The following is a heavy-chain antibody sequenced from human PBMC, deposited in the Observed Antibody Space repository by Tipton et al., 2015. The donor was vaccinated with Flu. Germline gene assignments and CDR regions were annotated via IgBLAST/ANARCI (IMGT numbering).Heavy chain of an antibody. Sequence: TLSLTCAVYGGSFSGYYWSWIRQPPGKGLEWIGEINHSGSTNYNPSLKSRVTISVDTSQNQFSLKLSSVTAADTAVYYCARGPTTRYYYYYGMDVWGQGTTVTVSS. V-gene: IGHV4-34*01. CDR3: ARGPTTRYYYYYGMDV. J-gene: IGHJ6*02. D-gene: IGHD1-14*01. CDR2: INHSGST. CDR1: GGSFSGYY.